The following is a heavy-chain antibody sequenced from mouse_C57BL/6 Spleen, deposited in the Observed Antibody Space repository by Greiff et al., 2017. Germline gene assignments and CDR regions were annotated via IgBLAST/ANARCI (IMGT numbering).Heavy chain of an antibody. D-gene: IGHD2-3*01. Sequence: QVQLKPPGAELVKPGASVKMSCKASGYTFTSYWITWVKQRPGQGLEWIGDIYPGSGSTNYNEKFKSKATLTVDTSSSTTYMQLSSLTSEDSAVYYCARIDSYYGSYAMDYWGQGTSVTVSS. CDR3: ARIDSYYGSYAMDY. J-gene: IGHJ4*01. V-gene: IGHV1-55*01. CDR2: IYPGSGST. CDR1: GYTFTSYW.